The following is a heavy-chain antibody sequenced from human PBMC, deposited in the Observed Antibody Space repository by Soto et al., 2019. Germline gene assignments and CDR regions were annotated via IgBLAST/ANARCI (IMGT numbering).Heavy chain of an antibody. J-gene: IGHJ6*02. V-gene: IGHV3-23*01. CDR2: MSGSGGYT. CDR1: GFTFTSYA. CDR3: AKELGGGSYWDSHYCGMDV. Sequence: PGGSLRLSCAASGFTFTSYAMSWVRQAPGKGLEWVSAMSGSGGYTYYADSVKGRLTISRDSSKNTLYLQMNSLRVEDTAVYYCAKELGGGSYWDSHYCGMDVWGQGTTVTVSS. D-gene: IGHD1-26*01.